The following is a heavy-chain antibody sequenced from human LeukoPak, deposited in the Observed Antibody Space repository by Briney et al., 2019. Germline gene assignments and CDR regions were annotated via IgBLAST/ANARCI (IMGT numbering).Heavy chain of an antibody. J-gene: IGHJ4*02. CDR1: GFTFSSYE. V-gene: IGHV3-7*01. D-gene: IGHD3-22*01. CDR3: ARDAEGYYYDSSGYYDY. CDR2: IKQDGSEK. Sequence: GGSLRLSCAASGFTFSSYEMNWVRQAPGKGLEWVANIKQDGSEKYYVDSVKGRFTISRDNAKNSLYLQMNSLRAEDTAVYYCARDAEGYYYDSSGYYDYWGQGTLVTVSS.